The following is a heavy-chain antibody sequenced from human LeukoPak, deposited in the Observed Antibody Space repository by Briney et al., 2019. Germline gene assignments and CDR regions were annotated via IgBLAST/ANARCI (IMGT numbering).Heavy chain of an antibody. D-gene: IGHD5-12*01. Sequence: PGGSLRLSCAASGFTFSHYGMSWVRQAPGKGLEWVAGFSGKGDTTYYAESVRGRFTISRDNSKNTLFLQMNSLRAEDTAVYYCVKEVVATIPPLWGQGTLVTVSS. J-gene: IGHJ4*02. CDR2: FSGKGDTT. CDR3: VKEVVATIPPL. V-gene: IGHV3-23*01. CDR1: GFTFSHYG.